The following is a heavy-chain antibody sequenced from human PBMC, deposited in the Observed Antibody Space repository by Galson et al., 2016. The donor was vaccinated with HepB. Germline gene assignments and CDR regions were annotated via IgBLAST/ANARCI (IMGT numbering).Heavy chain of an antibody. CDR3: AKVLSQTDYYLYGIDV. J-gene: IGHJ6*02. CDR2: ISDSGSRP. Sequence: SLRLSCAASGLTFSAYAMLWVRQAPGKGPAAVSSISDSGSRPYYADSVRGRFTISRDNFKNTLYLQMNSLRAEDTAVYYCAKVLSQTDYYLYGIDVWGQGTTVTVS. V-gene: IGHV3-23*01. CDR1: GLTFSAYA.